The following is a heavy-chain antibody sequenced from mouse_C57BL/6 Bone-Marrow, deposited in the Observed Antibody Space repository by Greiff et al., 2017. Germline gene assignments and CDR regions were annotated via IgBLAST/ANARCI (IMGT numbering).Heavy chain of an antibody. CDR1: GFNIQDDY. CDR3: SSFDGNYFDF. J-gene: IGHJ2*01. D-gene: IGHD2-3*01. V-gene: IGHV14-4*01. CDR2: IDPEIGDT. Sequence: VQLKQSGAELVRPGASVKLSCTASGFNIQDDYIHWVKQRPEQGLEWIGWIDPEIGDTEYASKFQGKATITSGTSSNTAYLQLSSLTSEDTAVYYCSSFDGNYFDFWGQGTPLTVAS.